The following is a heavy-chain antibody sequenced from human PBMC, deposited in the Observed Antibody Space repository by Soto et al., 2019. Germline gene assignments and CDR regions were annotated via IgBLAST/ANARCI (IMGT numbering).Heavy chain of an antibody. V-gene: IGHV3-9*01. Sequence: GGSLRLSCAASGFTFDDYAMHWVRQAPGKGLEWVSGISWNSGSIGYADSVKGRFTISRDNAKNSLYLQMNSLRAEETALYYCAKDSDCSSTSCYVSANYYYYYMDVWGKGTTVTVSS. D-gene: IGHD2-2*01. CDR1: GFTFDDYA. CDR2: ISWNSGSI. CDR3: AKDSDCSSTSCYVSANYYYYYMDV. J-gene: IGHJ6*03.